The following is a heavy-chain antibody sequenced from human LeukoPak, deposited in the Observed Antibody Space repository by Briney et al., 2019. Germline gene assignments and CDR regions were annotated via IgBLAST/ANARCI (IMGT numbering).Heavy chain of an antibody. D-gene: IGHD4-17*01. CDR3: ARREYGAFDY. CDR1: GGSISSGGSS. J-gene: IGHJ4*02. Sequence: SETLSLTCAVSGGSISSGGSSWSWIRQPPGKGLEWIGYIYHSGSTYYNPSLKSRVTISVDRSKNQFSLKLSSVTAADTAVYYCARREYGAFDYWGQGTLVTVSS. V-gene: IGHV4-30-2*01. CDR2: IYHSGST.